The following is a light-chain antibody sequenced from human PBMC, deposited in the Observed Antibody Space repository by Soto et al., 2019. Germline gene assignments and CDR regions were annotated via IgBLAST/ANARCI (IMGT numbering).Light chain of an antibody. CDR1: QTISGW. V-gene: IGKV1-5*01. J-gene: IGKJ1*01. CDR2: DAS. Sequence: DIQMTQSPSTLPAXVGXTVTSTCRASQTISGWLAWYQQRPGKAPNLLIFDASALPRGVPSRFSGSGSGTKFTLTIASLQPDDFATYYCQQYETFSGTFGPGTNVDIK. CDR3: QQYETFSGT.